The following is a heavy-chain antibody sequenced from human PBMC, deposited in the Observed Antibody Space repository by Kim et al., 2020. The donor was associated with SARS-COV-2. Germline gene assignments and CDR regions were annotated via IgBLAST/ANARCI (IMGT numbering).Heavy chain of an antibody. J-gene: IGHJ6*02. CDR2: IYHSGST. V-gene: IGHV4-4*02. CDR1: GGSISSSNW. CDR3: ARSGLLTIFGVAPRAMDV. D-gene: IGHD3-3*01. Sequence: SETLSLTCAVSGGSISSSNWWSWVRQPPGKGLEWIGEIYHSGSTNYNPSLKSRVTISVDKSKNQFSLKLSSVTAADTAVYYCARSGLLTIFGVAPRAMDVWGQGTTVTVSS.